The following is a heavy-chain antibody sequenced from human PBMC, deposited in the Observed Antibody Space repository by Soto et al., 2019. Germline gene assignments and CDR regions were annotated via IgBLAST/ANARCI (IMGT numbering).Heavy chain of an antibody. J-gene: IGHJ4*02. CDR3: ARDIGGESGNFIFDY. Sequence: SETLSLTCAVSGGSISSGGYSWSWIRQPPGKGLEWIGYIYHSGSTYYNPSLKSRVTISVDRSKNQFSLKLSSVTAADTAVYYCARDIGGESGNFIFDYWGQGALVTVSS. CDR1: GGSISSGGYS. CDR2: IYHSGST. V-gene: IGHV4-30-2*01. D-gene: IGHD1-26*01.